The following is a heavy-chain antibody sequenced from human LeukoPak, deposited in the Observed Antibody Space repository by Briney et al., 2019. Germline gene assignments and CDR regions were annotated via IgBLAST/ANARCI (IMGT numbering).Heavy chain of an antibody. CDR2: MNPNSGNT. J-gene: IGHJ4*02. CDR1: GYTFTSYD. Sequence: ASVKVSCKASGYTFTSYDINWVRQATGRGLEWMGWMNPNSGNTGYAQRFQGRVTITRNTSISTAYMELSSLRSEDTAVYYCVRGGVVGATTGNYWGQGTLVTVSS. V-gene: IGHV1-8*03. D-gene: IGHD1-26*01. CDR3: VRGGVVGATTGNY.